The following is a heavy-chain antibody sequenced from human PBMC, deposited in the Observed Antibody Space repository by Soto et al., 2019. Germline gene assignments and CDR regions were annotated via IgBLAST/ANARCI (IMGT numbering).Heavy chain of an antibody. J-gene: IGHJ4*02. D-gene: IGHD5-18*01. Sequence: GGSLRLSCAASGFTFGSYAMSWVRQAPGKGLEWVSAINNVGGGAYYADSVKGRFTLSRDNSKNTLYLQMSSLRAEDTAVYYCVKILQYSYGLPHWGQGTLVTVSS. CDR1: GFTFGSYA. V-gene: IGHV3-23*01. CDR3: VKILQYSYGLPH. CDR2: INNVGGGA.